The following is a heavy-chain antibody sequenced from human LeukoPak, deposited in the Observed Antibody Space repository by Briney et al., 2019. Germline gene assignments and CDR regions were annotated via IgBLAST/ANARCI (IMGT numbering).Heavy chain of an antibody. CDR1: GFTFATYG. CDR3: AKDSFTVVRGVGSDDGFAV. V-gene: IGHV3-23*01. D-gene: IGHD3-10*01. Sequence: GGSLRLSCAASGFTFATYGISWVRQAPGKGRGGVSVAGEGVHTTHYADSVKGRFIISRDNSKNTVHLQMNSLRAEDTAVYYCAKDSFTVVRGVGSDDGFAVWGQGTMVTVSS. J-gene: IGHJ3*01. CDR2: AGEGVHTT.